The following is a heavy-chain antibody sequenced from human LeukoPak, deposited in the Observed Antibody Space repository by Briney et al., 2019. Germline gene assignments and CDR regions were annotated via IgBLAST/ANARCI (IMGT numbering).Heavy chain of an antibody. CDR3: ARPDDYGGKPAAFDI. J-gene: IGHJ3*02. Sequence: GESLKISCKGSGYTFITYWIGWVRQMPGKGLEWRGIIYPGDSNTRYSPSFQGQVTISADKSISTTYLEWSSLKASDTAMYYCARPDDYGGKPAAFDIWGQGTMVTVSS. V-gene: IGHV5-51*01. D-gene: IGHD4-23*01. CDR1: GYTFITYW. CDR2: IYPGDSNT.